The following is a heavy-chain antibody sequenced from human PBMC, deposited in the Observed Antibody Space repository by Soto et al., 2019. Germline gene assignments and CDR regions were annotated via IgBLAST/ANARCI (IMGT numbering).Heavy chain of an antibody. CDR1: GDSVSTTTTS. V-gene: IGHV6-1*01. CDR3: ARAGVTVFGLVPHFDY. J-gene: IGHJ4*02. CDR2: TFYRSKCYH. D-gene: IGHD3-3*01. Sequence: SQTLSLTCAIPGDSVSTTTTSWNWIRQSPSRGLEWLGRTFYRSKCYHDYVLSVKSRITINADTSKNQFTLQLNSVTPDDTAVYYCARAGVTVFGLVPHFDYWGQGTQVTVSS.